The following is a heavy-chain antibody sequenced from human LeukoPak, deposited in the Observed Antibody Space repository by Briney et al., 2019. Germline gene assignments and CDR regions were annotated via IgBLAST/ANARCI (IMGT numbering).Heavy chain of an antibody. Sequence: ASVKVSCKASGYTFTSYYMHWVRQAPGQGLEWMGWINPNSGGTNYAQKFQGRVTMTRDTSISTAYMELSRLRSDDTAVYYCARRCYSPPYYYYMDVWGKGTTVTVSS. J-gene: IGHJ6*03. CDR1: GYTFTSYY. CDR3: ARRCYSPPYYYYMDV. D-gene: IGHD2-21*01. CDR2: INPNSGGT. V-gene: IGHV1-2*02.